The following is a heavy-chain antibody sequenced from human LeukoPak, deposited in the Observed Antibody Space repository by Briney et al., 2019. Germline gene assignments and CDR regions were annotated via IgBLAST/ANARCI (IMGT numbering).Heavy chain of an antibody. CDR1: GGSISSSSYY. CDR2: IYYSGST. V-gene: IGHV4-39*07. CDR3: ARDRLLWFGELDY. D-gene: IGHD3-10*01. J-gene: IGHJ4*02. Sequence: PSETLSLTCTVSGGSISSSSYYWGWIRQPPGKGLEWIGSIYYSGSTYYNPSLKSRVTISVHMSKSQISLKLSSVTAADTAVYYCARDRLLWFGELDYWGQGTLVTVSS.